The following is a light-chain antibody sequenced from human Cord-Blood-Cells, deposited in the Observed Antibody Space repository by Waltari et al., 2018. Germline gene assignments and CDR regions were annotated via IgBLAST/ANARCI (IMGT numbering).Light chain of an antibody. CDR2: GAS. Sequence: EIVLTQSPGTLSLSPGERATLPCSASQSVSSSYLAWYQQKPGQAPRRLIYGASSRATGIPDRFSGSGSGTDFTLTISRLEPEDFAVYYCQQYGSSPPYTFGQGTKLEIK. CDR3: QQYGSSPPYT. J-gene: IGKJ2*01. V-gene: IGKV3-20*01. CDR1: QSVSSSY.